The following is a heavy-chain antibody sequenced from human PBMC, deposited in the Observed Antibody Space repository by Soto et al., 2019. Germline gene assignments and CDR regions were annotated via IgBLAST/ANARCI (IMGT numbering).Heavy chain of an antibody. Sequence: PSXTLSLTCTVSGGSIASSDYYWSWIRQPPGKGLERTPXIYYSXSSYYNKSLKXXVTISVDXXKNQFSLKMSSVTAADPAVYYCARDGSGRPIEYWGQGTLATVPS. D-gene: IGHD6-19*01. J-gene: IGHJ4*02. CDR2: IYYSXSS. CDR1: GGSIASSDYY. CDR3: ARDGSGRPIEY. V-gene: IGHV4-30-4*01.